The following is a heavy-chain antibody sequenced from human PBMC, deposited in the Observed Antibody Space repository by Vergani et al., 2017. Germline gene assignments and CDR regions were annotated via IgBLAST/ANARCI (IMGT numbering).Heavy chain of an antibody. CDR2: ISGSGGST. J-gene: IGHJ5*02. V-gene: IGHV3-23*01. D-gene: IGHD2-2*01. CDR1: GFTFSSYA. Sequence: EVQLLESGGGLVQPGGSLRLSCAASGFTFSSYAMSWVRQAPGKGLEWVSAISGSGGSTYYADSVKGRFTISRDNSKNTLYLQMNSLRAEDTAVYYCASTLIVVVPAAMYGDLVWFDPWGQGTLVTVSS. CDR3: ASTLIVVVPAAMYGDLVWFDP.